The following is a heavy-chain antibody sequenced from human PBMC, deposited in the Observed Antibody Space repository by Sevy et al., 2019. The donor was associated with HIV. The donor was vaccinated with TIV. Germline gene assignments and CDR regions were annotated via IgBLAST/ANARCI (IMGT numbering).Heavy chain of an antibody. Sequence: GGSLRLSCAASGFTFSSYSMNWVRQAPGKGLEWVSYISRSSSTIYYADSVKGRFTISRDNAKNSLYLQMNSLRDEDTAVYYCARDSYSYGNGGWFDPWGQGTLVTVSS. CDR1: GFTFSSYS. V-gene: IGHV3-48*02. CDR2: ISRSSSTI. J-gene: IGHJ5*02. CDR3: ARDSYSYGNGGWFDP. D-gene: IGHD5-18*01.